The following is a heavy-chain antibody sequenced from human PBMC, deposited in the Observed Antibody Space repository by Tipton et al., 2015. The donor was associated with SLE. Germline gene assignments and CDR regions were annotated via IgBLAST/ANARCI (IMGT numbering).Heavy chain of an antibody. CDR2: ISYDGSNK. CDR3: ARALLWFGDYMDV. V-gene: IGHV3-30*04. J-gene: IGHJ6*03. CDR1: GFTFSNYA. D-gene: IGHD3-10*01. Sequence: SLRLSCAASGFTFSNYAMHWVRQAPGKGLEWVAVISYDGSNKYYADSVKGRSTISRDNSKNTLYLQMNSLRAEDTAMYYCARALLWFGDYMDVWGKGTTVTVSS.